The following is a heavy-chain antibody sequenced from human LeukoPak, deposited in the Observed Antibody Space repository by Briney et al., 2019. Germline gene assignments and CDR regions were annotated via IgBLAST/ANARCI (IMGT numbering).Heavy chain of an antibody. CDR3: AKQDHWHP. J-gene: IGHJ5*02. Sequence: PGGSLRLSCAASGFTFSSYAMHWVRQAPGKGLEWVAVVSYDGSNKYYADSVKGRFTISRDNSKNTLYLQMNSLRAEDTAVYYCAKQDHWHPWGQGTLVTVSS. D-gene: IGHD1-1*01. CDR1: GFTFSSYA. CDR2: VSYDGSNK. V-gene: IGHV3-30-3*02.